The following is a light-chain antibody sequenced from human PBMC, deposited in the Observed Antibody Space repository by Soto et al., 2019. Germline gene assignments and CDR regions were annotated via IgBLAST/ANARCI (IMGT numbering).Light chain of an antibody. CDR1: QTLAKS. Sequence: DVQMTQSPSSLSASVGDRVTITCRASQTLAKSLNWYQQRPEKAPKLLIYTTSTLQGGAPSRLSGSRSETEITLTIISLQPEDFATYYCQQSYITPLTCGGGTNVEIK. CDR2: TTS. CDR3: QQSYITPLT. J-gene: IGKJ4*01. V-gene: IGKV1-39*01.